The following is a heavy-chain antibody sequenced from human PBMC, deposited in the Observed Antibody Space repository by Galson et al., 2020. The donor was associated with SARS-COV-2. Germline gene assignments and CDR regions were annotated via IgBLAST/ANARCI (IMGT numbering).Heavy chain of an antibody. V-gene: IGHV4-39*01. Sequence: SETLSLTCTVSGGSISTSGYYWGWVRQPPGKGLQWIGSIYYGGTTYYSPSLKSRVTVSVDTSKNQFSLTLNSVTAADTAVYYCARLYSYGLSYFDYWGQGTMVTVSS. CDR3: ARLYSYGLSYFDY. D-gene: IGHD5-18*01. CDR1: GGSISTSGYY. J-gene: IGHJ4*02. CDR2: IYYGGTT.